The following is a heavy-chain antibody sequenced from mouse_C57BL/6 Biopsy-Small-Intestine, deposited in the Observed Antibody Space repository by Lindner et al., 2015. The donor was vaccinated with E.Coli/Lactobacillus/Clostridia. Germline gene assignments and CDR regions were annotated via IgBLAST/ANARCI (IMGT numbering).Heavy chain of an antibody. Sequence: VQLQESGPEPVKPGASVKISCKTSGNTFSNSWMNWVQQRPGKGLEWIGRILPGDGDILYNGNFKDKATLTVDISSNTAYMQLSSLAFEDSAVYFCARGTGGFTYWGPGTLVTVSA. J-gene: IGHJ3*01. CDR3: ARGTGGFTY. D-gene: IGHD4-1*01. CDR2: ILPGDGDI. V-gene: IGHV1-82*01. CDR1: GNTFSNSW.